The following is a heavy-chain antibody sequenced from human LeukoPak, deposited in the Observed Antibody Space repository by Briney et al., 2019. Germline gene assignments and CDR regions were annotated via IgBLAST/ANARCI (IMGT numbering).Heavy chain of an antibody. D-gene: IGHD1/OR15-1a*01. Sequence: GGSLRLSCAASGFTFSSYGMHWVRQAPGKGLEWVAFIRYDGSNKYYADSVKGRFTISRDNSKNTLYLQMNSLRAEDTAVYYCASSPPSGTTWYFDLWGRGTLVTVSS. V-gene: IGHV3-30*02. CDR2: IRYDGSNK. CDR1: GFTFSSYG. CDR3: ASSPPSGTTWYFDL. J-gene: IGHJ2*01.